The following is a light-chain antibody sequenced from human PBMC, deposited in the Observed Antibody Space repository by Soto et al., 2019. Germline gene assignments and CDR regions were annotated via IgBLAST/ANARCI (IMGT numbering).Light chain of an antibody. CDR1: TSNILRNY. J-gene: IGLJ1*01. V-gene: IGLV1-47*01. CDR3: ASWDDSLSGYV. CDR2: MND. Sequence: QSALTQPPSASGNPGQRLTISCSGSTSNILRNYVYWYRQFPGTAPRLLISMNDQRPSGVPDRFSGSKSGTSASLAISGLRSEDEADYYCASWDDSLSGYVFGTGIKVTVL.